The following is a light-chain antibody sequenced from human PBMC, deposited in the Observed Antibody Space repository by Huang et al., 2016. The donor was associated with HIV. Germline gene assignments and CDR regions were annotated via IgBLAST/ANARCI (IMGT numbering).Light chain of an antibody. Sequence: EVVLTQSPPTLSLFPGETATLSCRASQTIGTYVAWYQQIPGQGPRLLIYDGSNRAADVPARISGAGSGTTFTLSISGLESEDLGVYYCQQRRSWPLTFGGGTKVE. J-gene: IGKJ4*01. CDR3: QQRRSWPLT. CDR1: QTIGTY. V-gene: IGKV3-11*01. CDR2: DGS.